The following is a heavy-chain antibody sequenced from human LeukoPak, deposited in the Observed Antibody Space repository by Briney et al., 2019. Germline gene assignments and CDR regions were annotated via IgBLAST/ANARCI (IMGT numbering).Heavy chain of an antibody. J-gene: IGHJ5*02. Sequence: GGSLRLSCAASGFTFSSYGMHWVRQAPGKGLEWVAFIRYDGSNKYYADSVKGRFTISRDNSKNTLYLQMNSLRAEYTAAYYSARHYCSSTSCYTSSWFDPWGQGTLVTVSS. CDR2: IRYDGSNK. D-gene: IGHD2-2*02. CDR3: ARHYCSSTSCYTSSWFDP. CDR1: GFTFSSYG. V-gene: IGHV3-30*02.